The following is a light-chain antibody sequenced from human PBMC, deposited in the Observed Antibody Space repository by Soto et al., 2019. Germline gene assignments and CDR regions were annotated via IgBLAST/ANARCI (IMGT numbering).Light chain of an antibody. Sequence: DILMTQSPSSLSASVGDRVTITCRASQSVGSNLNWYQQKPGKAPKLLIYASSSLQTGVPSRFSGSGSGTDFTLSISILQPEDFATYYCQQSYSRPFTFGPGTKVDIK. J-gene: IGKJ3*01. CDR1: QSVGSN. CDR2: ASS. CDR3: QQSYSRPFT. V-gene: IGKV1-39*01.